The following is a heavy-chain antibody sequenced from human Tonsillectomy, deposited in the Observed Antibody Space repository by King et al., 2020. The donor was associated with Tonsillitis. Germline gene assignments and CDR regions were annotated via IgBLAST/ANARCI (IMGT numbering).Heavy chain of an antibody. D-gene: IGHD6-13*01. V-gene: IGHV3-21*01. CDR3: ARDGTAAGYYYYYYGMDV. J-gene: IGHJ6*02. CDR1: GFTFSSYS. Sequence: VQLVESGGGLVKPGGSLRLSCAASGFTFSSYSMNWVRQAPGKGLEWGSSISSSRSYKYYADVVKVRVTISRDNPKNSLYLQINSLRAEDTAVYYCARDGTAAGYYYYYYGMDVWGQGTTVTVSS. CDR2: ISSSRSYK.